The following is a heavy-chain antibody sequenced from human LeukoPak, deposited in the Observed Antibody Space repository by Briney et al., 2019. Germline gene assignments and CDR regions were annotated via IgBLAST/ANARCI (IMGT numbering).Heavy chain of an antibody. D-gene: IGHD5-12*01. CDR2: ISTTSSYI. Sequence: GGSLRLSCAASGFTFSSYRMNWVRQAPGKGLEWVSGISTTSSYIYYGDSVKGRFTISRDNAKNSLYLQMNSLRAEDTAVYYCARDLGYSGYDSGEFDYWGREPWPSSPQ. J-gene: IGHJ4*02. CDR3: ARDLGYSGYDSGEFDY. V-gene: IGHV3-21*01. CDR1: GFTFSSYR.